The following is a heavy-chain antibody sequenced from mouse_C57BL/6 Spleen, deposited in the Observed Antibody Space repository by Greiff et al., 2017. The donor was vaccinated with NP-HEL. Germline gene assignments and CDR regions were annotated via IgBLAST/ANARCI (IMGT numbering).Heavy chain of an antibody. V-gene: IGHV1-26*01. Sequence: VQLQQSGPELVKPGASVKISCKASGYTFTDYYMNWVKQSHGKSLEWIGDINPNNGGTSYNQKFKGKATLTVDKSSSTAYMELRSLTSEDSAVYYCAREDYGSPHYFDYWGQGTTLTVSS. J-gene: IGHJ2*01. CDR1: GYTFTDYY. CDR3: AREDYGSPHYFDY. D-gene: IGHD1-1*01. CDR2: INPNNGGT.